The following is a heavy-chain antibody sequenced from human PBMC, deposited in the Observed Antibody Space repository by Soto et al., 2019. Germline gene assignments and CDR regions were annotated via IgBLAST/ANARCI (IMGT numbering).Heavy chain of an antibody. J-gene: IGHJ6*03. D-gene: IGHD2-15*01. Sequence: EVQLVESGGGLVQPGGSLRLSCAASGFTFSNYWMYWVRQAPGKGLEWVSRINSDGSVSSHADSVKGRLTISRDNVKNTLYLHMDSLRAEDTAVYYCASGDCVGGTCYSLAGSFYYYMAVWGKGTTVTVFS. CDR2: INSDGSVS. V-gene: IGHV3-74*02. CDR1: GFTFSNYW. CDR3: ASGDCVGGTCYSLAGSFYYYMAV.